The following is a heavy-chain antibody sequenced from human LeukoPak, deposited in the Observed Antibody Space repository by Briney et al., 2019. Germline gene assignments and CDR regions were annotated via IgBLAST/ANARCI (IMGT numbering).Heavy chain of an antibody. Sequence: PGGSLRLSRAASGFTFSSYEMNWVRQAPGKGLEWVSYISSSGSTIYYADSVKGRFTISRDNAKNSLYLQMNSLRAEDTAVYYCARALNWNPLDYWGQGTLVTVSS. CDR1: GFTFSSYE. D-gene: IGHD1-1*01. J-gene: IGHJ4*02. V-gene: IGHV3-48*03. CDR2: ISSSGSTI. CDR3: ARALNWNPLDY.